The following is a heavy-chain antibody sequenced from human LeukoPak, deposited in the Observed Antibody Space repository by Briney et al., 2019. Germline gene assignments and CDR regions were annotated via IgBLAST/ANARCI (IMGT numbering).Heavy chain of an antibody. CDR2: FDPEDGET. J-gene: IGHJ5*02. D-gene: IGHD6-13*01. CDR1: GYTFTGYY. Sequence: GASVKVSCKASGYTFTGYYMHWVRQAPGKGLEWMGGFDPEDGETIYAQKFQGRVTMTEDTSTDTAYMELSSLRSEDTAVYYCATRSIAAAGKRGLRANWFDPWGQGTLVTVPS. V-gene: IGHV1-24*01. CDR3: ATRSIAAAGKRGLRANWFDP.